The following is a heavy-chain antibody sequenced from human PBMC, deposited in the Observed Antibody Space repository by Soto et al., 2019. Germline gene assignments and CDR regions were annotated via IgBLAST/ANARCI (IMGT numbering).Heavy chain of an antibody. D-gene: IGHD2-2*01. CDR3: ARGPSAAAPLSDWYFDL. V-gene: IGHV3-48*02. CDR1: GFTFSSYS. CDR2: ISSGSYNI. J-gene: IGHJ2*01. Sequence: GGSLRLSCTASGFTFSSYSMNWVRQAPGKGLEWVSYISSGSYNIYYADSVKGRFTISRDNAKDSLYLQMNSLRDDDTAVYYCARGPSAAAPLSDWYFDLWGRGTLVTVSS.